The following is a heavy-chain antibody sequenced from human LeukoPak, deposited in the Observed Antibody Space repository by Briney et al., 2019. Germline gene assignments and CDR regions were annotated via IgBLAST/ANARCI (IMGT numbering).Heavy chain of an antibody. J-gene: IGHJ4*02. D-gene: IGHD6-19*01. V-gene: IGHV3-23*01. CDR2: ISGSGGST. Sequence: GGSLRLSCAASGFMFSSYAMSWVRQAPGKGPEWVSAISGSGGSTYYADSVKGRFTISRGNSKNTLYLQMNSLRAEDTVVYYCAKLEWLVRSCFDYWGQGTLVTVSS. CDR3: AKLEWLVRSCFDY. CDR1: GFMFSSYA.